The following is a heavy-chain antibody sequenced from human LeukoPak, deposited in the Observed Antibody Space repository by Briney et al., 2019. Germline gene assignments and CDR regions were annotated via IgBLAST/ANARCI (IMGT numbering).Heavy chain of an antibody. J-gene: IGHJ6*02. V-gene: IGHV3-33*01. CDR2: IWPDNNNK. Sequence: GGSLRLSCAASGFTFSSHAMHWVRQAPGKGLDWLAQIWPDNNNKYYADSVKGRLTVSRDNSKNTVYLQMNSLRAEDTAVYYCARVIRSSVTTWYFYYYYYGMDVWGQGTTVTVSS. CDR1: GFTFSSHA. CDR3: ARVIRSSVTTWYFYYYYYGMDV. D-gene: IGHD4-17*01.